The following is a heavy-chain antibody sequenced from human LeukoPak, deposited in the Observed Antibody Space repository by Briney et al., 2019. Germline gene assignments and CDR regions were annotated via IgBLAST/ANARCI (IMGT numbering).Heavy chain of an antibody. J-gene: IGHJ6*03. CDR1: GFTFSIYS. CDR2: ISSSSSYI. V-gene: IGHV3-21*01. Sequence: GGSLRLSCAASGFTFSIYSMNWVRQAPGKGLEWVSSISSSSSYIYYADSVKGRFTISRDNAKNSLYLQMNSLRAEDTAVYYCARDILAGYYLYYCYYMDVWGKGTTVTISS. CDR3: ARDILAGYYLYYCYYMDV. D-gene: IGHD3-9*01.